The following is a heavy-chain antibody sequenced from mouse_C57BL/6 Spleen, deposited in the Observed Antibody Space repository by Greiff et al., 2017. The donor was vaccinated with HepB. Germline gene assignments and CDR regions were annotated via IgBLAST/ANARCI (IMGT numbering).Heavy chain of an antibody. Sequence: EVKLEESGEGLVKPGGSLKLSCAASGFTFSSYAMSWVRQTPEKRLEWVAYISSGGDYIYYADTVKGRFTISRDNARNTLYLQMSSLKSEDTAMYYCTREDGNFDYWGQGTTLTVSS. CDR1: GFTFSSYA. D-gene: IGHD2-1*01. V-gene: IGHV5-9-1*02. CDR2: ISSGGDYI. J-gene: IGHJ2*01. CDR3: TREDGNFDY.